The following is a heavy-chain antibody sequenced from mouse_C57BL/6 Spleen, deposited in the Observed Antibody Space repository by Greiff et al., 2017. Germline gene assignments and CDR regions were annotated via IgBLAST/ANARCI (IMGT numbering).Heavy chain of an antibody. J-gene: IGHJ3*01. Sequence: VQLQQSGPELVKPGASVKMSCKASGYTFTDYNMHWVKQSHGKSLEWIGYINPNNGGTSYNQKFKGKATLTVNKSSSTAYMELRSLTSEDSAVYYRAFRNWDGAWFAYWGQGTLVTVSA. CDR1: GYTFTDYN. CDR2: INPNNGGT. D-gene: IGHD4-1*01. CDR3: AFRNWDGAWFAY. V-gene: IGHV1-22*01.